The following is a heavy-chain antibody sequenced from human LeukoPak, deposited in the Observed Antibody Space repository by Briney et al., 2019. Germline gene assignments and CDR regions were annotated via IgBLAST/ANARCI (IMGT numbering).Heavy chain of an antibody. CDR1: GFTFSNYW. V-gene: IGHV3-74*01. Sequence: GSLRLSCAASGFTFSNYWMHWVRQAPGKGLVWVSRINSDGISTGYADSVKGRFTVSRNNAKKTLYLQMNSLRAEDTAVYYCARDVGNFDYWGQGTLVTVSS. CDR3: ARDVGNFDY. J-gene: IGHJ4*02. CDR2: INSDGIST.